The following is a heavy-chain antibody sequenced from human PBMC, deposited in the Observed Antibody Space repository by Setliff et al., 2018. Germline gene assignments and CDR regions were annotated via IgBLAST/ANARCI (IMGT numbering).Heavy chain of an antibody. J-gene: IGHJ6*02. CDR1: GYTLTGYY. D-gene: IGHD3-22*01. V-gene: IGHV1-69*13. Sequence: SVKVSCKASGYTLTGYYMHWVRQAPGQGLEWMGVIIPIFGTTNNAQKFQGRVTITADESTSTAYMELSSLRSEDTAVYYCARANYYDSSGHSVYGMDVWGQGTTVTVSS. CDR3: ARANYYDSSGHSVYGMDV. CDR2: IIPIFGTT.